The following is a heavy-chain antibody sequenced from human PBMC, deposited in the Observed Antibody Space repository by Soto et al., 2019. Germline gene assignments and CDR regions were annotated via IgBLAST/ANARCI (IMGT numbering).Heavy chain of an antibody. D-gene: IGHD2-15*01. CDR1: GGSISSYY. CDR3: ARAHLGYCSGGSCYSGLDYYYYYMDF. Sequence: SVTLSLTCTVSGGSISSYYWSWIRQPPGKGLEWIGYIYYSGSTNYNPSLKSRVTISVDTSKNQFTLKLSSVTAADTAVYYCARAHLGYCSGGSCYSGLDYYYYYMDFWGKGTTVTVSS. CDR2: IYYSGST. V-gene: IGHV4-59*01. J-gene: IGHJ6*03.